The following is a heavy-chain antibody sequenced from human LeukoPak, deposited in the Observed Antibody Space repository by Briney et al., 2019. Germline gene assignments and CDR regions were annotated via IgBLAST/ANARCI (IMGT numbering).Heavy chain of an antibody. CDR2: ISSSSSYI. Sequence: GGSLRLSCAASGFTFSSYSMNWVRQAPGKGLEWVSSISSSSSYIYYADSVKGRFTISRDNAKNSLYLQMNSLRAEDTAVYYCATDSSGYYSADYWGQGTLVTVSS. J-gene: IGHJ4*02. D-gene: IGHD3-22*01. CDR3: ATDSSGYYSADY. CDR1: GFTFSSYS. V-gene: IGHV3-21*01.